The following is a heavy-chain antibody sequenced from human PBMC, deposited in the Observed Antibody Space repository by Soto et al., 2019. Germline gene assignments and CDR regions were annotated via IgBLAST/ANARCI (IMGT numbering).Heavy chain of an antibody. D-gene: IGHD2-21*02. CDR3: ARAAYCGGDCYSDY. J-gene: IGHJ4*02. CDR2: INSDGSST. Sequence: GESLKISCAASGFTFSSYWMHWVRQAPGKGLVWVSRINSDGSSTSYADSVKGRFTISRDNAKNTLYLQMNSLRAEDTAVYYCARAAYCGGDCYSDYWGQGTLVTVSS. CDR1: GFTFSSYW. V-gene: IGHV3-74*01.